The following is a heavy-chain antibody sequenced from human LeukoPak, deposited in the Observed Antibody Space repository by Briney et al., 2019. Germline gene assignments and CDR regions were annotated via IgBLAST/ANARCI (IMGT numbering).Heavy chain of an antibody. V-gene: IGHV1-18*01. D-gene: IGHD2-15*01. CDR2: ISAYNGNT. Sequence: ASVKVSCKASGYTFTSYGISWVRQAPGQGLEWMGWISAYNGNTNYAQKLQGRVTMTTATSTSTAYMELRSLRSDDTAVYYCARDRISAIVVVVAASLDAFDIWGQGTMVTVSS. J-gene: IGHJ3*02. CDR1: GYTFTSYG. CDR3: ARDRISAIVVVVAASLDAFDI.